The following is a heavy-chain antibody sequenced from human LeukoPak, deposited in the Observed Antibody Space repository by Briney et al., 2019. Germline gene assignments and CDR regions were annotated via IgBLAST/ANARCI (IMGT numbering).Heavy chain of an antibody. CDR1: GYTFTSYD. J-gene: IGHJ5*02. CDR2: MNPNSGNT. Sequence: VASVKVSCKASGYTFTSYDINWVRQATGQGLEWMGWMNPNSGNTGYAQKFQGRVTMTRNTSISTAYLELRNLRSDDTAVYYCVRARNWFDPWGQGTLITVSS. V-gene: IGHV1-8*01. CDR3: VRARNWFDP.